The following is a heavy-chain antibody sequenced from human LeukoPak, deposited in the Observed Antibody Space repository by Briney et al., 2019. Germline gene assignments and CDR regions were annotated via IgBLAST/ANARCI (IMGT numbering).Heavy chain of an antibody. CDR2: IYTSGST. D-gene: IGHD3-22*01. Sequence: SETLSLTCTVSGGSISTYYWSWIRQPAGKGLEWIGRIYTSGSTNCNPSLKSRVTMSVDTSKNQFSLKLSSVTAADTAVYYCAYSRLYYYDSSGYPDHTDYWGQGTLVTVSS. CDR1: GGSISTYY. V-gene: IGHV4-4*07. CDR3: AYSRLYYYDSSGYPDHTDY. J-gene: IGHJ4*02.